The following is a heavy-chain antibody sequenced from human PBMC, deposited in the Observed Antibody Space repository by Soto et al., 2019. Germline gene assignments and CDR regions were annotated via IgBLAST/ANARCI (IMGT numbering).Heavy chain of an antibody. J-gene: IGHJ3*01. Sequence: QVQLQESGPGLLKPSETLSLTCSVSGGSVSSGRYYWSWVRQHPGKGLEWIGYIHHSGTTDYNPFLNDRALISMDRPQNHFSLTLGSGTAADTAGYYWATILESPAPNRDTFDVWGQGTVVTVSS. CDR2: IHHSGTT. CDR3: ATILESPAPNRDTFDV. D-gene: IGHD1-1*01. CDR1: GGSVSSGRYY. V-gene: IGHV4-31*03.